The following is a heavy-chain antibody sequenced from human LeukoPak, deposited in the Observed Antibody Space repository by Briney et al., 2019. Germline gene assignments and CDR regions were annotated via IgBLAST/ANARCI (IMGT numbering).Heavy chain of an antibody. CDR1: GGSFSGYY. Sequence: PSETLSLTCAVYGGSFSGYYWSWIRQPPGKGLEWIGEINHSGSTNYNPSLKSRVTISVATSKNQFSIKLSSVSAAGKAVYYCGRGWGDYDFWSGPRYYCDYWGQGTLVTVSS. CDR3: GRGWGDYDFWSGPRYYCDY. CDR2: INHSGST. V-gene: IGHV4-34*01. J-gene: IGHJ4*02. D-gene: IGHD3-3*01.